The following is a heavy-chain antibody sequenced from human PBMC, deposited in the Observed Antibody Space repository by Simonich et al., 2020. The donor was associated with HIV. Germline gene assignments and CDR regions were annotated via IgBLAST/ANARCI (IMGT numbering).Heavy chain of an antibody. CDR2: IYHRGST. V-gene: IGHV4-38-2*01. D-gene: IGHD6-13*01. Sequence: QVQLQESGPGLVKPSETLSLTCAVSGYSISSGYYWGWIRQPPGKGLEWIGSIYHRGSTYYNPSHKRRVTISVDTSKNQFSLKRSSVTAADTAVYYCARVLGIAAAIDSFQHWGQGTLVTVSS. CDR1: GYSISSGYY. CDR3: ARVLGIAAAIDSFQH. J-gene: IGHJ1*01.